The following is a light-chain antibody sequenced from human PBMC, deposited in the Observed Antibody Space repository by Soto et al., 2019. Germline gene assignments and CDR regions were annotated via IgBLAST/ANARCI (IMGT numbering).Light chain of an antibody. CDR2: GAS. V-gene: IGKV3-20*01. J-gene: IGKJ3*01. CDR3: LQYGNSPFT. Sequence: EIVLTQSPGTLSLSPGERATLSCRASQSVSSSYLAWYQQKPSQTPWLLIYGASSRATGIPDRFSGSGSGTDFTLTISRLEPEDFAVYYCLQYGNSPFTFGGGTKVDVK. CDR1: QSVSSSY.